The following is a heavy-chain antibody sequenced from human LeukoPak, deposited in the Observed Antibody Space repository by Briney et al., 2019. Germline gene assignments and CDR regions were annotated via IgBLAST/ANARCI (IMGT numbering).Heavy chain of an antibody. V-gene: IGHV4-39*01. Sequence: SETLSLTCTVSGDSISSTTYWWGWIRQSPGKGLEWIGSMSYVGITSYNPSLKSRVTISVDTSKTQFSLMLSSVTAADTAVYYCTRLPLDYSLDHWGQGTPVSVSS. D-gene: IGHD4-11*01. J-gene: IGHJ4*02. CDR3: TRLPLDYSLDH. CDR2: MSYVGIT. CDR1: GDSISSTTYW.